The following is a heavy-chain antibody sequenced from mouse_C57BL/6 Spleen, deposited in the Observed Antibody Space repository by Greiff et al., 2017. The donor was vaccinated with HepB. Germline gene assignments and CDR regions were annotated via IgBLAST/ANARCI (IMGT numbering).Heavy chain of an antibody. CDR1: GYTFTSYG. J-gene: IGHJ1*03. Sequence: VKLQQSGAELARPGASVKLSCKASGYTFTSYGISWVKQRTGQGLEWIGEIYPRSGNTYYNEKFKGKATLTADKSSSTAYMELRSLTSEDSAVYFCARWDYGSSSFDVWGTGTTVTVSS. D-gene: IGHD1-1*01. V-gene: IGHV1-81*01. CDR2: IYPRSGNT. CDR3: ARWDYGSSSFDV.